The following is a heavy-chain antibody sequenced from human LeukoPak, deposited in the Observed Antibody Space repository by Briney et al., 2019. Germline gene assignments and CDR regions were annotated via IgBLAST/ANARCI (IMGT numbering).Heavy chain of an antibody. J-gene: IGHJ6*03. CDR2: IYYSGST. V-gene: IGHV4-59*01. Sequence: SETLSLTCTVSGGSISSYYWSWIRQPPGKGLEWIGYIYYSGSTNYNPSLKSRVTISVDTSKNQFSLKLSSVTAADTAVYYCARWYGETAVPYYYYYMDAWGKGTTVTVSS. D-gene: IGHD3-10*01. CDR3: ARWYGETAVPYYYYYMDA. CDR1: GGSISSYY.